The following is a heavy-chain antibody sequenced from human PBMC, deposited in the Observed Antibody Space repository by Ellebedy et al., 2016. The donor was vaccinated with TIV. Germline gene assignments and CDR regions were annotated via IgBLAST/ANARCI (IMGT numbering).Heavy chain of an antibody. CDR2: LLSKADGGTA. D-gene: IGHD1-26*01. CDR1: GLTLSNAW. Sequence: PGGSLRLSCAASGLTLSNAWMTWVRQAPGKGLEWAGRLLSKADGGTAEYAAPVRGRLTISRDDSKNTLYLQMNRLKTEDTGVYFCAAANYGFSGSYFPHYWGQGTLVTVSS. J-gene: IGHJ4*02. V-gene: IGHV3-15*01. CDR3: AAANYGFSGSYFPHY.